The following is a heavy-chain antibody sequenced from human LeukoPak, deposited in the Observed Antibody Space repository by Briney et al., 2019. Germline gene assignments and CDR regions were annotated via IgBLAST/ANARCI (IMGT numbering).Heavy chain of an antibody. D-gene: IGHD3-22*01. CDR1: GGTFSSYA. Sequence: ASVTVSCKASGGTFSSYAISWVRQAPGQGLEWMGGIIPIFGTANYAQKFQGRVTITADESTSTAYMELSSLRSEDTAVYYCARAPDYYDSSGYLDYWGQGTLVTVSS. J-gene: IGHJ4*02. CDR3: ARAPDYYDSSGYLDY. V-gene: IGHV1-69*13. CDR2: IIPIFGTA.